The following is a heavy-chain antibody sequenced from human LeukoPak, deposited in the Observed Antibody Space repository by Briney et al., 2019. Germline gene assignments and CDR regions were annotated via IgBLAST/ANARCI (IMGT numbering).Heavy chain of an antibody. Sequence: PSETLSLICAVCGYSISSDYYWGWIRPPPGEGLEWIGSIYHSGSTYYNPSLKSQVTISVDMSKNQFSLKLSSVTAADTAVYYCARDIRDTYYASSGYLLSPDDYWGQGTLVTVSS. CDR2: IYHSGST. CDR3: ARDIRDTYYASSGYLLSPDDY. D-gene: IGHD3-22*01. V-gene: IGHV4-38-2*02. J-gene: IGHJ4*02. CDR1: GYSISSDYY.